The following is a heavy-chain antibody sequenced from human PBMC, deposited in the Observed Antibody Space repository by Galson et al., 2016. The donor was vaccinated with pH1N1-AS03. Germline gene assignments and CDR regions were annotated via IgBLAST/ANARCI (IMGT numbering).Heavy chain of an antibody. Sequence: SVKVSCKASGYPFSDYATTWVRQAPGQGLEWMGWISAFNGDTHYAQTFQGRVTLTTDTSTTTAYLELRNLRSDDTAVYYCARDPKYTVNYHRISAGLDVWGQGTTVTVSS. CDR1: GYPFSDYA. J-gene: IGHJ6*02. V-gene: IGHV1-18*01. CDR3: ARDPKYTVNYHRISAGLDV. CDR2: ISAFNGDT. D-gene: IGHD6-6*01.